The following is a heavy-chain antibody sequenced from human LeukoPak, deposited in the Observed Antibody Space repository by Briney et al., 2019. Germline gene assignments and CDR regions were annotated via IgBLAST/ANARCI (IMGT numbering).Heavy chain of an antibody. V-gene: IGHV4-59*02. J-gene: IGHJ3*02. CDR2: IYYSGST. Sequence: GSLRLSCAASGFTVSSNYMSWIRQPPGKGLEWIGYIYYSGSTNYNPSLKSRVTISVDTSKNQFSLKLSSVTAADTAVYYCAREPGIAVAGPGDAFDIWGQGTMVTVSS. D-gene: IGHD6-19*01. CDR1: GFTVSSNY. CDR3: AREPGIAVAGPGDAFDI.